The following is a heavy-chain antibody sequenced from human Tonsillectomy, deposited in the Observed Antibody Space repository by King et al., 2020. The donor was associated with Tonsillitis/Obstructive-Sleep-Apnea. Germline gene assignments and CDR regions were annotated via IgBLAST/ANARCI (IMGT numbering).Heavy chain of an antibody. J-gene: IGHJ4*02. V-gene: IGHV3-53*01. Sequence: VQLVESGGGLIQPGGSLRLSCAASGFTVSSNYMSWVRQAPGKGLEWVSVFYSGGSTYYADSVQGRFTISRDNSKNTLYLQMNSLRAEDTAVYYCARSWRDSGYDFYFDYWGQGTLVTVSS. CDR1: GFTVSSNY. D-gene: IGHD5-12*01. CDR2: FYSGGST. CDR3: ARSWRDSGYDFYFDY.